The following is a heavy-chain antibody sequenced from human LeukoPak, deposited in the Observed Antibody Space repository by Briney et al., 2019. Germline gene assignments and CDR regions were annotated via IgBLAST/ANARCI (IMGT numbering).Heavy chain of an antibody. V-gene: IGHV4-34*01. Sequence: PSETLSLTCAVYGGSFSGYYWSSIRQPPGKGLEWIGEINHSGSTNYNPSLKSRVTISVDTSKNQFSLKLSSVTAADTAVYYCARGRRITILGVVIISAGNWFDPWGQGTLVTVSS. D-gene: IGHD3-3*01. CDR2: INHSGST. CDR1: GGSFSGYY. J-gene: IGHJ5*02. CDR3: ARGRRITILGVVIISAGNWFDP.